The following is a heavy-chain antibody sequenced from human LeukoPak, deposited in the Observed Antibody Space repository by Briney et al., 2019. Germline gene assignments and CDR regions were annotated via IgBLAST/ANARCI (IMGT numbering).Heavy chain of an antibody. V-gene: IGHV3-74*01. CDR3: TKSDWFDP. J-gene: IGHJ5*02. CDR2: IKNDGSST. CDR1: GFTFSSYW. Sequence: PGGSLRLSRVASGFTFSSYWMHWVRHGPGKGLVWVSRIKNDGSSTSYADSVKGRFTISRDNAKNTLYLQMNSLRAEDTAVYYCTKSDWFDPWGQGTLVTVSS.